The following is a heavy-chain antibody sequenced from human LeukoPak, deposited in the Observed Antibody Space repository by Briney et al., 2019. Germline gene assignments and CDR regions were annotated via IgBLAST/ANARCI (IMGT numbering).Heavy chain of an antibody. Sequence: GGSLRLSCAASGFTFSNYAMNWVRQAPGKGLEWVSAISGSGGSTYYADSVKGRFTISRDNSKNTLYLQMNSLRAEDTAVYYCAKDHYDSSGYYHDYWGQGTLVTVSS. CDR1: GFTFSNYA. J-gene: IGHJ4*02. CDR3: AKDHYDSSGYYHDY. CDR2: ISGSGGST. D-gene: IGHD3-22*01. V-gene: IGHV3-23*01.